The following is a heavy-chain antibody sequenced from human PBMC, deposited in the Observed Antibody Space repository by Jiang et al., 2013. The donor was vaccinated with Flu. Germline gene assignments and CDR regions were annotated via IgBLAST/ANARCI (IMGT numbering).Heavy chain of an antibody. D-gene: IGHD2-2*01. J-gene: IGHJ4*02. V-gene: IGHV3-74*01. CDR3: VRVSKGVLYSSRFDH. CDR2: IFNDGSVA. CDR1: GFTFGDYW. Sequence: QLVESGGGLVQPGGSLRLSCSASGFTFGDYWMHWVRQAPGKGLMWVSRIFNDGSVASYADSVEGRFTISRDNAKNTLYLQMHSLRVDDTAIYYCVRVSKGVLYSSRFDHWGQGALVTVSS.